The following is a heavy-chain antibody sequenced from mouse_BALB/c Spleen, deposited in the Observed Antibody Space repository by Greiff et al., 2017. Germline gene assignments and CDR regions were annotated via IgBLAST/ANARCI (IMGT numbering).Heavy chain of an antibody. V-gene: IGHV2-2*02. CDR1: GFSLTSYG. CDR2: IWSGGST. Sequence: QVQLKESGPGLVQPSQSLSITCTVSGFSLTSYGVHWVRQSPGKGLEWLGVIWSGGSTDYNAAFISRLSISKDNSKSQVFFKMNSLQANDTAIYYCARNFYYDYYYAMDYWGQGTSVTVSS. J-gene: IGHJ4*01. D-gene: IGHD1-1*02. CDR3: ARNFYYDYYYAMDY.